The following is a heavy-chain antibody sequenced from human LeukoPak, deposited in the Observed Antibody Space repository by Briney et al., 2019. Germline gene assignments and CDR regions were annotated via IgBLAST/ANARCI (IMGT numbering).Heavy chain of an antibody. J-gene: IGHJ5*02. V-gene: IGHV3-23*01. CDR1: GFTFSKYA. CDR2: ISGSGGST. D-gene: IGHD6-13*01. CDR3: AKGLQQLVPFWFDP. Sequence: SGGSLRLSCAASGFTFSKYAMSWVRQAPGKGLEWVSAISGSGGSTYYADSVKGRFTISRDNSKNTLYLQMNSLRAEDTAVYYCAKGLQQLVPFWFDPWGQGTLVTVSS.